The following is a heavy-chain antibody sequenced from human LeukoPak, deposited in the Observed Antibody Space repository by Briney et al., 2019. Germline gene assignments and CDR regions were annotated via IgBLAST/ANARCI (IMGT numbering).Heavy chain of an antibody. CDR2: MNPNSGNT. CDR3: GRALIGRDAFDI. V-gene: IGHV1-8*03. J-gene: IGHJ3*02. CDR1: GYTFTSYD. Sequence: ASVKVSCKASGYTFTSYDINWVRQATGQGLEWMGWMNPNSGNTGYAQKFQGRVTITRNTSISTAYMELSSLRSDDTAVYYCGRALIGRDAFDIWGQGTVVTVSS. D-gene: IGHD2-21*01.